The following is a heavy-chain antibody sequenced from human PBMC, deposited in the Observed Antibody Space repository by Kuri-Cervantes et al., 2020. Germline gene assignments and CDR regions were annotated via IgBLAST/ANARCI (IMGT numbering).Heavy chain of an antibody. J-gene: IGHJ4*02. CDR1: GFMFRSYW. CDR2: INNDGSGT. CDR3: VRDGDGDYPIDY. D-gene: IGHD4-17*01. Sequence: GESLKISCAASGFMFRSYWMHWVRQAPGKGLVWVARINNDGSGTSYADSVKGRFTISRDNAKNTLSLQMNSLRAGDTAVYYCVRDGDGDYPIDYWGQGTLVTVSS. V-gene: IGHV3-74*01.